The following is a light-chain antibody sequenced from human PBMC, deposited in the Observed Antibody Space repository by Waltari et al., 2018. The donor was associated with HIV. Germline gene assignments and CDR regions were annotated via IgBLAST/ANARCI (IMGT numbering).Light chain of an antibody. J-gene: IGKJ5*01. CDR3: MQALQTPPT. V-gene: IGKV2-28*01. CDR1: QSLLHDYGYNY. CDR2: LGS. Sequence: DIVVTQSPLSLSVTPGEPASISCDVSQSLLHDYGYNYLDWYLQKPGQSPRLLIYLGSSRASGVPDRFSGSGSGTNFTLKISTVEAEDIGVYYCMQALQTPPTFGQGTRLEI.